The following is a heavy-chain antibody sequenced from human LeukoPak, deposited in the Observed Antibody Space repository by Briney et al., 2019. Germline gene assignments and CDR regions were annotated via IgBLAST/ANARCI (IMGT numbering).Heavy chain of an antibody. J-gene: IGHJ6*03. CDR2: IYRSGST. CDR3: ARGTYGYYMDV. CDR1: NYSISNSLY. Sequence: PSEPLSLTCSGSNYSISNSLYWGWLRQPPGKGLEGIGRIYRSGSTFYNPSLKSRVTISLDTSKNQFYLKLSSVTAADTAVYFCARGTYGYYMDVWGKGTTVTVSS. V-gene: IGHV4-38-2*02. D-gene: IGHD4-17*01.